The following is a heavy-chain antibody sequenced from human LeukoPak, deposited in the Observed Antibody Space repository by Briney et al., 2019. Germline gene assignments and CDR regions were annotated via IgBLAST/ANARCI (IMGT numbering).Heavy chain of an antibody. J-gene: IGHJ4*02. CDR1: GFTFSSYA. Sequence: GGSLRLSCAASGFTFSSYAVSWVRQAPGKGLEWVSATSGSGGSTYYADSVKGRFTISRDNSKNTLYLQMNSLRAEDTAVYYCAKGSYSNYPQADYWGQGTLVTVSS. V-gene: IGHV3-23*01. CDR3: AKGSYSNYPQADY. D-gene: IGHD4-11*01. CDR2: TSGSGGST.